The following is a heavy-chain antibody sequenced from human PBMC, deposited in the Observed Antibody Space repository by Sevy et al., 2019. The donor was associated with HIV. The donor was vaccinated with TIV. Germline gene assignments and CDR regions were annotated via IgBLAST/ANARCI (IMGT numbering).Heavy chain of an antibody. CDR3: ARMGRPITMVRGGVDY. D-gene: IGHD3-10*01. CDR2: IYYSGST. V-gene: IGHV4-39*01. J-gene: IGHJ4*02. Sequence: SETLSLTCTVSGGSISSSSYYWGWIRQPPGKGLEWIGSIYYSGSTYYNPSLKSRVTISVDTSKNQFSLRLSSVTAADTAVYYCARMGRPITMVRGGVDYWGQGTLVTVSS. CDR1: GGSISSSSYY.